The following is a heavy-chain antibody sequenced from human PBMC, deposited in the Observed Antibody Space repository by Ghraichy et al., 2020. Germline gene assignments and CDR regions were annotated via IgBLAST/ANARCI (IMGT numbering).Heavy chain of an antibody. D-gene: IGHD5-24*01. V-gene: IGHV4-59*01. CDR2: IYYSGST. CDR1: GGSISSYY. CDR3: ARDRRDDYYYYGMDV. Sequence: SETLSLTCTVSGGSISSYYWSWIRQPPGKGLEWIGYIYYSGSTNYNPSLKSRVTISVETSKNQFSLKLSSVTAADTAVYYCARDRRDDYYYYGMDVWGQGTTVTVSS. J-gene: IGHJ6*02.